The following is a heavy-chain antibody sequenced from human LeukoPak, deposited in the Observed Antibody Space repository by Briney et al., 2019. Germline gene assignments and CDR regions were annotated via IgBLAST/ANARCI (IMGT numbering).Heavy chain of an antibody. D-gene: IGHD3-3*01. Sequence: ASVKVSCKASGYTFTGYYMHWVRQAPGQGLEWMGWINPNSGGTNYAQKFQGRVTMTRDTSISTAYMELSRLRSDDTAVYYCARAPFGVVLKLDYWGQGTLVTVSS. V-gene: IGHV1-2*02. CDR2: INPNSGGT. CDR3: ARAPFGVVLKLDY. J-gene: IGHJ4*02. CDR1: GYTFTGYY.